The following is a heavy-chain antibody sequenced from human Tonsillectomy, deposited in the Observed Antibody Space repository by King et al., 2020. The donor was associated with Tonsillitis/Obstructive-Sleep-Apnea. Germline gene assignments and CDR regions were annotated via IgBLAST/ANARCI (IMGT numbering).Heavy chain of an antibody. V-gene: IGHV4-39*01. Sequence: QLQESGPRLVKPSETLSLTCTVSGGSISSNSYYWGWIRQPPGKGLEWIGSLYYSGSTYYNPSLKSRVTISVDTSQNQFSLKLSSVTAADTAVYYCARSTPSYDMDVWGQGTTVTVSS. CDR1: GGSISSNSYY. CDR2: LYYSGST. CDR3: ARSTPSYDMDV. J-gene: IGHJ6*02.